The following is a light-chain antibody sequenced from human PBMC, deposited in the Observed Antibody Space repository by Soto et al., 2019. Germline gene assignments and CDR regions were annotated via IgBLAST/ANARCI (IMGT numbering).Light chain of an antibody. V-gene: IGKV3-15*01. CDR3: QQYNFWPPLT. CDR2: DAS. Sequence: EIVMTQSPATLSVSPGERATLSCRASQSVNSNLAWYRQKPGQAPRLLISDASTRATGVPARFSGSGSGTEFTTTISSRQSEDSGSYYCQQYNFWPPLTFGGGTKVQIK. J-gene: IGKJ4*01. CDR1: QSVNSN.